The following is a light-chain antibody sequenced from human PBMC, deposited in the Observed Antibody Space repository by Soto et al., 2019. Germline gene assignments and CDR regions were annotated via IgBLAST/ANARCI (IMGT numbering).Light chain of an antibody. CDR1: SSDVGGYNY. CDR2: EVN. CDR3: SSYGGYNNVV. V-gene: IGLV2-8*01. J-gene: IGLJ1*01. Sequence: QSALTQPHSASGSPGQSVTISCTGTSSDVGGYNYVSWFQQHPGKAPKLIIHEVNQRPSGVPDRFSGSKSGNTASLTVSGLQAEDEGTYYCSSYGGYNNVVFGTGTKLTVL.